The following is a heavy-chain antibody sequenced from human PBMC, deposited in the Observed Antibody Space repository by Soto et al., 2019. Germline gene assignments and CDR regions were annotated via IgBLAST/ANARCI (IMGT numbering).Heavy chain of an antibody. CDR2: IKGDGSEK. D-gene: IGHD2-15*01. V-gene: IGHV3-7*04. Sequence: GGSLRLSCAASGFTFSSNWMTWVRQAPGKGLEWVANIKGDGSEKYYVDSVKGRFTISRDIAKNSLYLQMNSLRPEDTAVYYCARVGAHYYYYYMDVWGQGTTVTVSS. J-gene: IGHJ6*03. CDR1: GFTFSSNW. CDR3: ARVGAHYYYYYMDV.